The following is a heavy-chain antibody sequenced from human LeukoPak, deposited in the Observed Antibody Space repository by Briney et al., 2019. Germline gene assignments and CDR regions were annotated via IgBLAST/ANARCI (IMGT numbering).Heavy chain of an antibody. CDR2: INHSGST. V-gene: IGHV4-34*01. CDR3: ARVYYDFWSGPVDY. J-gene: IGHJ4*02. D-gene: IGHD3-3*01. CDR1: GGSFSGYY. Sequence: SETLSLTCAVYGGSFSGYYWSWIRQPPGKGLEWIGEINHSGSTNYNPSLKSRVTISVDTSKNQFSLKLSSVTAADTAVYYCARVYYDFWSGPVDYWGQGTLATVSS.